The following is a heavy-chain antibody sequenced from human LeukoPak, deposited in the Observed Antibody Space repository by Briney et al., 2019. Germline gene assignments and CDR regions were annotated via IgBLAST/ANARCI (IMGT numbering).Heavy chain of an antibody. CDR1: GFTFSSYA. D-gene: IGHD5-24*01. CDR2: ISASGGTT. Sequence: PGGSLRLSCAASGFTFSSYAMSWVRQARGEGLEWVSSISASGGTTYYLDSVKGRFTISRDNSENTLYLQMSGLRAEDTALYYCAKDLDGYNPSNSDYWGQGTLVSVSS. J-gene: IGHJ4*02. CDR3: AKDLDGYNPSNSDY. V-gene: IGHV3-23*01.